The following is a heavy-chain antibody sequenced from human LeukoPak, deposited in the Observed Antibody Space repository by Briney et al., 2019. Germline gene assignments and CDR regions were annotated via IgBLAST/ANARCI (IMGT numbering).Heavy chain of an antibody. D-gene: IGHD4-11*01. Sequence: PGGSLRLSCAAPGFTFTNYGMHWIRQAPDKGLERGAFIRYDGSNKYYADSVKGRFVLSRDNSKNTLFLQMSSLRAEDTAVYYCAREQWTTVTKYFDYWGQGTLVTVSS. CDR1: GFTFTNYG. V-gene: IGHV3-30*02. CDR3: AREQWTTVTKYFDY. CDR2: IRYDGSNK. J-gene: IGHJ4*02.